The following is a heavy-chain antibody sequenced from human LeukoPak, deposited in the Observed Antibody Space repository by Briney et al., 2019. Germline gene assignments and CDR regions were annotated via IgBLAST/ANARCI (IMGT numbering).Heavy chain of an antibody. CDR3: ARPRYYDSSGYYASLFDY. J-gene: IGHJ4*02. V-gene: IGHV5-51*01. CDR1: GYRFTSYW. Sequence: GESLKISCKGSGYRFTSYWIGWVRQMPGKGLEWMGIIYPGDSDIRYSPSFRGQVTISADKSISTAYLQWSSLKASDTAMYYCARPRYYDSSGYYASLFDYWGQGTLVTVSS. CDR2: IYPGDSDI. D-gene: IGHD3-22*01.